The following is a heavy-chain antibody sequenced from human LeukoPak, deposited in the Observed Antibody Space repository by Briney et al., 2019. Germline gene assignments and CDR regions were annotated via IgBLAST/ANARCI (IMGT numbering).Heavy chain of an antibody. Sequence: PSETLSLTCAVYGGSFSGYYWSWIRQPPGKGLEWIGEINHSGSTNYNPSLKSRVTISVDTSKNQFSLKLSSVTAADTAVYYCASDTQADFWSGYSHYYYYYGMDVRGQGTTVTVSS. J-gene: IGHJ6*02. CDR2: INHSGST. CDR1: GGSFSGYY. D-gene: IGHD3-3*01. CDR3: ASDTQADFWSGYSHYYYYYGMDV. V-gene: IGHV4-34*01.